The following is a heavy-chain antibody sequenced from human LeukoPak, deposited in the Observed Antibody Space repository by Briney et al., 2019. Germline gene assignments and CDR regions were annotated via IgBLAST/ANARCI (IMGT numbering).Heavy chain of an antibody. CDR2: IYPGDSDT. Sequence: GASLKISCKGSGFCFSTYWIGWVPPGPGKVLASMGSIYPGDSDTRYSPSFQGQVTISADKSITTACLQWSNLKASDTAMYYSTRHPPPSHFDSSGYYFPFDYWGQGTLVTVSS. V-gene: IGHV5-51*01. CDR1: GFCFSTYW. J-gene: IGHJ4*02. D-gene: IGHD3-22*01. CDR3: TRHPPPSHFDSSGYYFPFDY.